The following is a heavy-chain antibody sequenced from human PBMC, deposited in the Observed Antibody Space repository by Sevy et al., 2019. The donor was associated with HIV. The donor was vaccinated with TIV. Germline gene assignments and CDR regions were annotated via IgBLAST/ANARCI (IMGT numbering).Heavy chain of an antibody. V-gene: IGHV3-21*06. Sequence: GGSLRLSCAASGFTFSDYYMNWVRQAPGKGLEWVSSISGRSSYIHYAHSVRGRFTISRDNAKNSLYLQMNSLRVDDTAVYFCARDGGCSSTSCLLYFDSWGQGALVTVSS. CDR3: ARDGGCSSTSCLLYFDS. CDR2: ISGRSSYI. J-gene: IGHJ4*02. CDR1: GFTFSDYY. D-gene: IGHD2-2*01.